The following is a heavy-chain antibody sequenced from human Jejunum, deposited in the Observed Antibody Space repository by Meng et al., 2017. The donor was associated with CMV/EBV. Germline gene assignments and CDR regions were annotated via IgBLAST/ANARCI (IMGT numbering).Heavy chain of an antibody. CDR3: AKDFRGFPGY. CDR2: ITSGGGST. Sequence: RLLESGGGLVQPGGSLRLSCAASGFTFSSHAMNWVRQAPGKGLEWVSAITSGGGSTFYADSVKGRFTISRDNSKNTLYMQMNSLRAEDTAVYYCAKDFRGFPGYWGQGTLVTVSS. J-gene: IGHJ4*02. CDR1: GFTFSSHA. D-gene: IGHD3-16*01. V-gene: IGHV3-23*01.